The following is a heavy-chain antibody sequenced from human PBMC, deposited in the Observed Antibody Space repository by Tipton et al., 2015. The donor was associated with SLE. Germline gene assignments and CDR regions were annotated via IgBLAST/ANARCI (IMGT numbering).Heavy chain of an antibody. CDR3: ARDQKGVAARPVDY. Sequence: SLRLSCTASGFTFGDYAMSWVRQAPGKGLEWVANIKQDGSEKYYVDSVKGRFTISRDNAKNSLYLQMNSLRAEDTAVYYCARDQKGVAARPVDYWGQGTLVTVSS. J-gene: IGHJ4*02. V-gene: IGHV3-7*01. CDR2: IKQDGSEK. CDR1: GFTFGDYA. D-gene: IGHD6-6*01.